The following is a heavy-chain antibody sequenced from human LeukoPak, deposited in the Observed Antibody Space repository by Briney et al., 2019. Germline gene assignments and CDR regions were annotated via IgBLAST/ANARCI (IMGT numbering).Heavy chain of an antibody. CDR2: INPNNGDT. D-gene: IGHD4-23*01. Sequence: ASVKVSCKVSGYPFSVYYLHWLRQAPRQGFEWMGWINPNNGDTRYAERFQGRVTMTRDTSLTTVYMDLSGLISDDTAVYYCARGPRHGGFDYWGQGSLVTVSS. CDR3: ARGPRHGGFDY. V-gene: IGHV1-2*02. J-gene: IGHJ4*02. CDR1: GYPFSVYY.